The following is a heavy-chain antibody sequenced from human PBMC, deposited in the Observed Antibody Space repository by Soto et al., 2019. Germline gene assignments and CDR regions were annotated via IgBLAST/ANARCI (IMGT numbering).Heavy chain of an antibody. CDR1: GGSISSGGYY. V-gene: IGHV4-31*03. J-gene: IGHJ5*02. D-gene: IGHD5-18*01. CDR3: ARDSGRIRGFDP. CDR2: IYYSGST. Sequence: QVQLQESGPGLVKTSQTLSLTCTVSGGSISSGGYYWSWIRQHPGKGLEWIGYIYYSGSTYYNPSLKSRVTISVDTSKNQFSLKLSSVTAADSAVYYCARDSGRIRGFDPWGQGTLVTVSS.